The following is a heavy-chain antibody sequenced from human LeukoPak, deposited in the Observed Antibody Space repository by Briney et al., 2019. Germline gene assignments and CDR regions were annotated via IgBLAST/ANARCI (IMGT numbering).Heavy chain of an antibody. CDR2: IWYDGSNK. CDR1: GFTFSSYG. CDR3: AKIRGWYVGSHFDY. D-gene: IGHD6-19*01. Sequence: GGSLRLSCAASGFTFSSYGMHWVRQAPGKGLEWVAVIWYDGSNKYYADSVNGRFTISRDNSKNTLYLQMNSLRAEDTAVYYCAKIRGWYVGSHFDYWGQGTLVTVSS. V-gene: IGHV3-33*06. J-gene: IGHJ4*02.